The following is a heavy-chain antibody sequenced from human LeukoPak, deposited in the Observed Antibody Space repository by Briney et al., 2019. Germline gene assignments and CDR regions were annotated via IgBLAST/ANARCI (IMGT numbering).Heavy chain of an antibody. J-gene: IGHJ2*01. Sequence: PGGSLRLSCAASGFGFGTYEMSWVRQAPGKGLEWVSYMSSSGSTTHYADSVKGRFTISRDNAKNSLYLQMNSLGAEDTAVYYCARSYDTSGYNPGYFDRWGRGSLVTVSS. CDR1: GFGFGTYE. CDR2: MSSSGSTT. D-gene: IGHD3-22*01. CDR3: ARSYDTSGYNPGYFDR. V-gene: IGHV3-48*03.